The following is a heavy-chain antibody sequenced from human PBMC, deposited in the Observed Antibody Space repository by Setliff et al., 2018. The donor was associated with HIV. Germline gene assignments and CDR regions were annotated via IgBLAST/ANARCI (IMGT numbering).Heavy chain of an antibody. CDR2: IYYSEST. V-gene: IGHV4-59*01. CDR1: GGSISSYY. J-gene: IGHJ6*03. CDR3: ARGGYWNYGHYYYMDV. D-gene: IGHD1-7*01. Sequence: PSETLSLTCKVSGGSISSYYWSWVRQPPGKGLEWIGYIYYSESTNYNPSLKSRVTISVDTSKNQFSLKPSSVTAADTAVYYCARGGYWNYGHYYYMDVWGKGTTVTVSS.